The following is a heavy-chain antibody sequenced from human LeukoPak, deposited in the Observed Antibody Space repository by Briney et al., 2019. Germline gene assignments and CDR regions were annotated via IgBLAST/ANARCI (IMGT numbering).Heavy chain of an antibody. CDR2: INPSGGST. Sequence: ASVKVSCKASGYTFTSYYMHWVRQAPGQGLEWMGIINPSGGSTSYAQKFQGRVTMTRDMSTSTVYMELSSLRSEDTAVYYCARDLRTVTTGAPYYFDYWGQGTLVTVSS. CDR1: GYTFTSYY. D-gene: IGHD4-17*01. CDR3: ARDLRTVTTGAPYYFDY. J-gene: IGHJ4*02. V-gene: IGHV1-46*01.